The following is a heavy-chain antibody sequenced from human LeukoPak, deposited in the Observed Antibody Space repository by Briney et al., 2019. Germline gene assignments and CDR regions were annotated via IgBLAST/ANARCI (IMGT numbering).Heavy chain of an antibody. CDR3: ARDRLYCSGRSCYSVNWFDP. V-gene: IGHV4-59*01. CDR1: GGSISSYY. Sequence: SETLSLTCTVSGGSISSYYWSWIRQPPGKGLEWIGYIYYSGSTNYNPSLKSRVTISVDTSKNQFSLKLSSVTAADTAVYYCARDRLYCSGRSCYSVNWFDPWGQGTLVTVSS. D-gene: IGHD2-15*01. CDR2: IYYSGST. J-gene: IGHJ5*02.